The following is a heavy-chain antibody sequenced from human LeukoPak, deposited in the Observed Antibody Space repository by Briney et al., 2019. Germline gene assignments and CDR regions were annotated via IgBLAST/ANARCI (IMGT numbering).Heavy chain of an antibody. V-gene: IGHV3-66*01. Sequence: GGSLRLSCAASGFTVSSNYMSWVRQAPGKGLEWVSVIYSGGSTYYADSVKGRFTISRDNSKNTLYLQMNSLRAEDTAVYYCARASQLHAFDIWGQGTMVTVSS. CDR2: IYSGGST. CDR3: ARASQLHAFDI. J-gene: IGHJ3*02. CDR1: GFTVSSNY. D-gene: IGHD1-26*01.